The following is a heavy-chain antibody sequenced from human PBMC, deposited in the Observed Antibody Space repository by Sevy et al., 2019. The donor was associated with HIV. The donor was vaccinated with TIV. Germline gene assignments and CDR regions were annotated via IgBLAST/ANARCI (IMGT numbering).Heavy chain of an antibody. J-gene: IGHJ6*02. V-gene: IGHV3-66*01. D-gene: IGHD3-22*01. Sequence: GESLKISCEASGFTVSGNYMAWVRLAPGKGLEWVSLIDSGRSRYYADSVKGRFTISRDNAKNTLYLQMNPLRAEDTAVYFCASDRYYDASGYYYYFDGMDFWGQGTTVTVSS. CDR1: GFTVSGNY. CDR2: IDSGRSR. CDR3: ASDRYYDASGYYYYFDGMDF.